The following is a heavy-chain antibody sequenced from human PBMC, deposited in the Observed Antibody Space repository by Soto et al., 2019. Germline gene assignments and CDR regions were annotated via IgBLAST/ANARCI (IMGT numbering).Heavy chain of an antibody. D-gene: IGHD3-10*01. J-gene: IGHJ4*02. Sequence: SGPTLVKPTQTLTLTCTFSGFSLSTSGVGVGWIRQPPGKALDWVALIYWDDDKRYSPSLKSRYTITKDTSRNQVVLTMTNMDPVDTATYYCARRQRDDTIGGWYFDYWGPGTLVTVSS. V-gene: IGHV2-5*02. CDR2: IYWDDDK. CDR3: ARRQRDDTIGGWYFDY. CDR1: GFSLSTSGVG.